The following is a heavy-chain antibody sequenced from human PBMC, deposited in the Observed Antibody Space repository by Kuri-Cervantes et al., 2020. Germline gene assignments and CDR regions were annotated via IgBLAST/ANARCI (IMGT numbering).Heavy chain of an antibody. CDR3: VRVVRTMIRGVIMDGHMDV. J-gene: IGHJ6*03. CDR2: IIPPFGAA. D-gene: IGHD3-10*01. CDR1: GGTLSSYA. Sequence: SVKVSCKASGGTLSSYAISWVRQAPGQGLEWMGGIIPPFGAANYAQKFQGRVTITTDESTSTIYMELSSLRFEDTAVYYCVRVVRTMIRGVIMDGHMDVWGKGTTVTVSS. V-gene: IGHV1-69*05.